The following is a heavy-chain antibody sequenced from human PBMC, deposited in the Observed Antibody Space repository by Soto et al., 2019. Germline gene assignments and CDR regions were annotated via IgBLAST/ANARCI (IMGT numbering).Heavy chain of an antibody. CDR1: GFTFSSYA. CDR2: ISYDGSNK. V-gene: IGHV3-30-3*01. CDR3: AREVHYDFWSGYYGGFDY. Sequence: GGSLRLSCAASGFTFSSYAMHWVRQAPGKGLEWVAVISYDGSNKYYADSVKGRFTISRDNSKNTLYLQMNSLRAEDTAVYYCAREVHYDFWSGYYGGFDYWGQGTLVTVSS. J-gene: IGHJ4*02. D-gene: IGHD3-3*01.